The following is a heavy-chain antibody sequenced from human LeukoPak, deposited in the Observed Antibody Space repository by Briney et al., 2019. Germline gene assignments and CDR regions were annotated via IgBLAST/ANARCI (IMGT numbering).Heavy chain of an antibody. Sequence: SETLSLTCTVSGDSFSTYYWSWIRQPPGKGLEWIGSIYYSGSTYYNPSLKSRVTISVDTSKNQFSLKLSSVTAADTAVYYCARHASLSGSYFPYYMDAWGKGTTVTVSS. V-gene: IGHV4-39*01. D-gene: IGHD1-26*01. J-gene: IGHJ6*03. CDR3: ARHASLSGSYFPYYMDA. CDR1: GDSFSTYY. CDR2: IYYSGST.